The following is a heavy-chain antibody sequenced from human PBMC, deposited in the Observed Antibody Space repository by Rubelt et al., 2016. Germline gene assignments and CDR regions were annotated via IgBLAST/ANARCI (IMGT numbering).Heavy chain of an antibody. D-gene: IGHD2-15*01. CDR1: GVSISDSISGSIYY. CDR2: IYSSGSA. Sequence: QLQLQESGPGLVKPSETLSLTCTVSGVSISDSISGSIYYWGWIRQPPGKGLEWIGSIYSSGSAYYNPSLRSRVTMSVDTSKNQCSLKLGYVTAAATAVYYCASHSPANDYWGQGALVTVSS. CDR3: ASHSPANDY. V-gene: IGHV4-39*01. J-gene: IGHJ4*02.